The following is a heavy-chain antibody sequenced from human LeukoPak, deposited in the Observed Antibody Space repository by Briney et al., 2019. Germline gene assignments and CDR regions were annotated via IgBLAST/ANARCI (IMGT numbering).Heavy chain of an antibody. J-gene: IGHJ3*02. CDR2: IYTSGST. D-gene: IGHD7-27*01. Sequence: PSETLSLTFTVSGGSISSGSYYWSWIRQPAGKGLEWIGRIYTSGSTNYNPSLKSRVTMSIDTSKNQLSLKLSSVTAADTAVYYCAREANWGSQDVFDIWGQGTMVTVSS. V-gene: IGHV4-61*02. CDR3: AREANWGSQDVFDI. CDR1: GGSISSGSYY.